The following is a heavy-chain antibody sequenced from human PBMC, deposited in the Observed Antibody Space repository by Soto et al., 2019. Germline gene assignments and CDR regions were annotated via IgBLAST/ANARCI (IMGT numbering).Heavy chain of an antibody. D-gene: IGHD2-2*01. V-gene: IGHV3-23*01. CDR1: GFTFSSYA. J-gene: IGHJ6*02. CDR2: ISGSGGST. Sequence: GSLRLSCAASGFTFSSYAMSWVRQAPGKGLEGVSAISGSGGSTYYADSVKGRFTISRDNSKNTLYLQMNSLRAEDTAVYYCAKSIVPAAPDYYGMDVWGQGTTVTVSS. CDR3: AKSIVPAAPDYYGMDV.